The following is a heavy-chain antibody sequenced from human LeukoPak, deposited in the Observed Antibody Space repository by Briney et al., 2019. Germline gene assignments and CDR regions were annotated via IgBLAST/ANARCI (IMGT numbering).Heavy chain of an antibody. J-gene: IGHJ4*02. D-gene: IGHD6-19*01. V-gene: IGHV4-59*11. CDR2: IHYSGTT. CDR1: GDSISSHY. Sequence: PSETLSLTCSVSGDSISSHYWTWIRQPPGKGLEWIGYIHYSGTTNYNPSLESRITTSLDTSKNQFSLKLSSVTAADTAVYYCARGGWSLDYWGQGTLVTVSS. CDR3: ARGGWSLDY.